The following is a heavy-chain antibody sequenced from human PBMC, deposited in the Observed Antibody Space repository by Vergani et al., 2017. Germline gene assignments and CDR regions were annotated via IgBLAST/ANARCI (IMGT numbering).Heavy chain of an antibody. Sequence: EVQLVESGGGSVQSGGSLRLSCVASEFSFNTYWMHWVRQVPGKGLMWVARIDEYGNRATYGDFETGRFTISRDNAKNTFFLKMNNLRADDAGVYYCVRTEYCTGIACNTRFDSWGQGALVTVSS. CDR1: EFSFNTYW. V-gene: IGHV3-74*03. CDR2: IDEYGNRA. J-gene: IGHJ5*01. D-gene: IGHD2-8*02. CDR3: VRTEYCTGIACNTRFDS.